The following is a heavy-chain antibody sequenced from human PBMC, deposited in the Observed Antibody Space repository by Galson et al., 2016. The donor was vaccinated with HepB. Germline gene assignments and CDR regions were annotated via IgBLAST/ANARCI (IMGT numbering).Heavy chain of an antibody. CDR2: IIAIFGTA. Sequence: SVKVSCKASGGIFNSYGVTWVRQAPGQGLEWMGGIIAIFGTANYAQKFQGRVTITADESTSTVYMELSSLRSEDTAVYYCARASGYHYVSWFDPWGQGTLGTVSS. J-gene: IGHJ5*02. CDR3: ARASGYHYVSWFDP. V-gene: IGHV1-69*13. CDR1: GGIFNSYG. D-gene: IGHD3-16*01.